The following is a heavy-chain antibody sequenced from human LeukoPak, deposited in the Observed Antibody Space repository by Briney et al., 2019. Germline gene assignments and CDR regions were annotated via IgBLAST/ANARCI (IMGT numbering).Heavy chain of an antibody. CDR3: ARGGGSSGYFRSFDP. V-gene: IGHV1-2*02. Sequence: GASVKVSCKASGYAFTGYYMHWVRQAPGQGLEWMGWINPNSGGTNYAQKFQGRVTMTRDMSTSTVYMELSSLRSEDTAVYYCARGGGSSGYFRSFDPWGQGTLVTVSS. CDR1: GYAFTGYY. J-gene: IGHJ5*02. D-gene: IGHD3-22*01. CDR2: INPNSGGT.